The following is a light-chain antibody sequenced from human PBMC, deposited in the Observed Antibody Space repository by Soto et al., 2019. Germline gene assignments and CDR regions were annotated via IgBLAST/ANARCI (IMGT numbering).Light chain of an antibody. V-gene: IGLV1-40*01. J-gene: IGLJ3*02. Sequence: QSVLTQPPSVSWAPGQRVTISCTGSRSNIGAGYAVHGYQQLPGTAPKLLIYDNTNRPSGVPDRFSASESGTSASLAITGLQSEDEADYYCQSYDTSLSASVFGGGTKLTVL. CDR2: DNT. CDR1: RSNIGAGYA. CDR3: QSYDTSLSASV.